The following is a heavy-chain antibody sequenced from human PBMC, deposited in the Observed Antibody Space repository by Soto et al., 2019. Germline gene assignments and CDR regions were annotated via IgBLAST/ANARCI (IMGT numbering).Heavy chain of an antibody. CDR3: ARGRYGDY. J-gene: IGHJ4*02. Sequence: QIHLVQSGAEVKKPGASVKVSCKGSGYGFTTYGITWVRQAPGQGLEWMAWISAHNGNTNYAQKLQGRVTVTRDTSTSTAYMELRSLRSDETAVYYCARGRYGDYWGQGALVTVYS. D-gene: IGHD1-1*01. CDR2: ISAHNGNT. V-gene: IGHV1-18*01. CDR1: GYGFTTYG.